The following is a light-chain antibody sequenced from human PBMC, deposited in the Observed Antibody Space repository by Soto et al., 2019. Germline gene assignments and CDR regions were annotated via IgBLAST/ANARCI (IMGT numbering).Light chain of an antibody. CDR3: QQSGSSPT. V-gene: IGKV3-20*01. CDR1: QSVDSAF. CDR2: GAS. J-gene: IGKJ1*01. Sequence: ENVLSQAPGPLSLSPGDKATLSCRASQSVDSAFFAWYQQKSGQAPRLLIYGASNRVTGIPDRFSGSGSGTDFTLTISRLEPEDFAVYYCQQSGSSPTFGQGTKVDIK.